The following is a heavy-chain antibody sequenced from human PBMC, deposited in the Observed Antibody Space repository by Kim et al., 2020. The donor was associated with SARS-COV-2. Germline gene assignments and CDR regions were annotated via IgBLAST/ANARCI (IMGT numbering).Heavy chain of an antibody. CDR3: VRDFKERADYYDSSGYYHYYYYMDV. D-gene: IGHD3-22*01. Sequence: ASVKVSCKASGYTFTSYAMNWVRQAPGQGLEWMGWINTNTGNPTYAQGFTGRFVFSLDTSVSTAYLQISSLKAEDTAVYYCVRDFKERADYYDSSGYYHYYYYMDVGGKGTTDTVSS. V-gene: IGHV7-4-1*02. CDR2: INTNTGNP. J-gene: IGHJ6*03. CDR1: GYTFTSYA.